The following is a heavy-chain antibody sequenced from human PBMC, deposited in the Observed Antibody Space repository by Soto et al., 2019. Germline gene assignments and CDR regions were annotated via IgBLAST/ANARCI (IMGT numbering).Heavy chain of an antibody. J-gene: IGHJ4*01. V-gene: IGHV3-23*01. CDR2: ISGSGGST. Sequence: GGSLRLSCAASGFTFSSYAMSWVRQAPGKGLEWVSAISGSGGSTYYADSVKGRFTISRDNSKNTLYLQVNSLRAEDTAVYYCAKTYSSSWYYFDYWGHGTLVTVSS. D-gene: IGHD6-13*01. CDR3: AKTYSSSWYYFDY. CDR1: GFTFSSYA.